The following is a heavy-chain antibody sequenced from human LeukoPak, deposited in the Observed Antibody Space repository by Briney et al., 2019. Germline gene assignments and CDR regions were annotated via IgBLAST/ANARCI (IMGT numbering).Heavy chain of an antibody. J-gene: IGHJ5*02. D-gene: IGHD2-2*01. Sequence: GGSLRLSCAASGFTFSSYWMSWVRQAPGKGLEWVANIKQDGSEKYYVDSVKGRFTISRDNAKNSLYLQMNSLRAEDTAVYYCARDDCSSTSCYHNWFDPWGQGTLVTVSS. CDR2: IKQDGSEK. CDR1: GFTFSSYW. V-gene: IGHV3-7*01. CDR3: ARDDCSSTSCYHNWFDP.